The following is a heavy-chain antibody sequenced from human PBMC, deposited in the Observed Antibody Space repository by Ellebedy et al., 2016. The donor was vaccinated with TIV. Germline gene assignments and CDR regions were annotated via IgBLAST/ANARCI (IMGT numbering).Heavy chain of an antibody. CDR3: ARSTVRGKYYFDD. V-gene: IGHV1-46*01. CDR1: GYTFTSYY. J-gene: IGHJ4*02. D-gene: IGHD3-10*01. Sequence: AASVKASCKASGYTFTSYYMHWVRQAPGLGLEWMGIIYPSGGSTSYAQKFQGRITVTRDTSKSTLYMELSSLRSEDTAVYYCARSTVRGKYYFDDWGQGTLVTGSS. CDR2: IYPSGGST.